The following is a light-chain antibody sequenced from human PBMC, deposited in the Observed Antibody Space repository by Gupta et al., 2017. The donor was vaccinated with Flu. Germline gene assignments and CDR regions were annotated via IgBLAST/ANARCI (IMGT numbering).Light chain of an antibody. V-gene: IGLV1-40*01. CDR2: GNN. CDR1: TSNIGAGYD. CDR3: QSYDNSLSGSKV. J-gene: IGLJ3*02. Sequence: QFVLTQPPSVSGAPGQRVTISRPGSTSNIGAGYDVHWYQQVPGRAPKRLIFGNNNRPSGVADRFSGSKSGTSASLAIAGLQAEDEADYYCQSYDNSLSGSKVFGGGTKLTVL.